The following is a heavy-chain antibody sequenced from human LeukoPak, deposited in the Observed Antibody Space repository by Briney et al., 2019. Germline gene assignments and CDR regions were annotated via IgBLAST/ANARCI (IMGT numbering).Heavy chain of an antibody. V-gene: IGHV5-51*01. D-gene: IGHD3-22*01. CDR1: GYSFTSYW. Sequence: GESLKISCKGSGYSFTSYWIGWVRQMPGKGLEWMGIIYPGDSDTRYSPSFQGQVTISADKSISTAYLQWSSLKASDTAMYYCARGLMCYYDSSGYEYYFDYWGQGTLVTVSS. CDR2: IYPGDSDT. J-gene: IGHJ4*02. CDR3: ARGLMCYYDSSGYEYYFDY.